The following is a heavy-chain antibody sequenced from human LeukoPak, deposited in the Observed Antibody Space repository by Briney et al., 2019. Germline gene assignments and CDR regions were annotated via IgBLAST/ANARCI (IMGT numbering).Heavy chain of an antibody. CDR3: ARAKSEMATIISFDY. V-gene: IGHV4-59*01. CDR1: GGSISSYY. D-gene: IGHD5-24*01. CDR2: IYYSGST. Sequence: KPSETLSLTRTVSGGSISSYYWRWLRQPPGKGLEWIGYIYYSGSTNYNPSLKSRVTISVDTSKNQFSLKLSSVTAAGTALYYCARAKSEMATIISFDYWGQGTLVTVSS. J-gene: IGHJ4*02.